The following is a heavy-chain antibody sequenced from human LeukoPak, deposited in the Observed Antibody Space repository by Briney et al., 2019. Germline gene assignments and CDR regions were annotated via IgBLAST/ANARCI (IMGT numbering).Heavy chain of an antibody. CDR3: ATIKRGDIFGYFDF. V-gene: IGHV4-59*11. CDR1: GGSISIHS. CDR2: LYGSGST. D-gene: IGHD5-18*01. Sequence: SETRSLTCTVSGGSISIHSWGWIRQPPGKGMEWIGYLYGSGSTKANPSLESRVTLSADTSKNQFSLRLSSVTAADTAVYYCATIKRGDIFGYFDFWGQGILVAVSS. J-gene: IGHJ4*02.